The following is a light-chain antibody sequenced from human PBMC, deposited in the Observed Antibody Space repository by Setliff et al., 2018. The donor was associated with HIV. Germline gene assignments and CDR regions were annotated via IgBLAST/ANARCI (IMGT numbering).Light chain of an antibody. Sequence: DIQMTQSPATLSAFVGDRVTLTCRASQSISRWLAWYQQKPGKAPRLLVYEASTLQRGVPSRFSASGSGTEFTLTITSLQPDDFAIYYCQQYNNGWTFGQGTKVDIK. CDR2: EAS. CDR1: QSISRW. V-gene: IGKV1-5*03. CDR3: QQYNNGWT. J-gene: IGKJ1*01.